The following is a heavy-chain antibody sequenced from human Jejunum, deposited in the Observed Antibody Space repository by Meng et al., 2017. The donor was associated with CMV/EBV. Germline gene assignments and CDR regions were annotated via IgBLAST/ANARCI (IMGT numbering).Heavy chain of an antibody. CDR3: LTYTSSSHSFGP. Sequence: SCKASGDTPTADFMFWVRQAPGQGLEWMGWINSHSGATQYAQKFQGRVTMTRDTSISTVYMDLSSLRSDDTADYYCLTYTSSSHSFGPWGQGTLVTVPQ. CDR1: GDTPTADF. J-gene: IGHJ5*02. D-gene: IGHD6-6*01. CDR2: INSHSGAT. V-gene: IGHV1-2*02.